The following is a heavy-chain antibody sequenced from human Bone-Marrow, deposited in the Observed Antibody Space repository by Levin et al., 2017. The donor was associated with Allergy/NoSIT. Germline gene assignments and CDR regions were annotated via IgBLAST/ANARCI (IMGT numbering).Heavy chain of an antibody. CDR1: GYDFTTYA. CDR3: ARGERRRPVLLREGSGSY. D-gene: IGHD3-10*01. Sequence: GESLKISCKASGYDFTTYAMNWVRQAPGQGLEWMGRINANTGNPTYDQGFTGRFVFSLATSASTPYLQINSLKAEDTAVYYCARGERRRPVLLREGSGSYWGQGTLVTVSS. J-gene: IGHJ4*02. CDR2: INANTGNP. V-gene: IGHV7-4-1*02.